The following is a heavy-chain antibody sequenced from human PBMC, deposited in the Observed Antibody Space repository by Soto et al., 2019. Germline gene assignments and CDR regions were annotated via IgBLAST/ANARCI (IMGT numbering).Heavy chain of an antibody. D-gene: IGHD3-22*01. J-gene: IGHJ3*02. CDR2: IGGSGGST. Sequence: GGSLRLSCAASGFTFSSYAMSWVRQAPGKGLEWVSAIGGSGGSTYYADSVKGRFTISRDNSKNTLYLQMNSLRAEDTAVYYCAKDEYYYDSSGWAPSPFDIWGQGTMVTVSS. CDR3: AKDEYYYDSSGWAPSPFDI. CDR1: GFTFSSYA. V-gene: IGHV3-23*01.